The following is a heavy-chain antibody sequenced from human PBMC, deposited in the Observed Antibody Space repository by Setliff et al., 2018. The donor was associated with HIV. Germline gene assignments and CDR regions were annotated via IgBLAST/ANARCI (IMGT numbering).Heavy chain of an antibody. Sequence: ASVTVSCKASGYTFTSYYIHWVRQAPGQGLEWMGVIHPSGGSTSYAQSFQDRVTMTRDTSTSTVYMELSSLRSEDMAVYYCARVRYCSGGSCYGGEYWFDPWGQGTLVTVSS. CDR2: IHPSGGST. D-gene: IGHD2-15*01. CDR1: GYTFTSYY. V-gene: IGHV1-46*01. CDR3: ARVRYCSGGSCYGGEYWFDP. J-gene: IGHJ5*02.